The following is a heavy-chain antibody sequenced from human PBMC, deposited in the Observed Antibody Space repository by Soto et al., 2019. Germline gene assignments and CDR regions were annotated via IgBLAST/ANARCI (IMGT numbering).Heavy chain of an antibody. CDR2: IHAGNGYT. CDR1: GYTFDNYA. J-gene: IGHJ3*02. D-gene: IGHD5-12*01. Sequence: QVPLVQSGAQVKKPGASVKVSCKASGYTFDNYALHWVRQAPGRRLEWMGWIHAGNGYTKYSQSFQGRVTITRDTSASTVLIDLSSLRSDDTAVYYCARVQYSGYDFKLAFDIWGQVTMVTVSS. V-gene: IGHV1-3*01. CDR3: ARVQYSGYDFKLAFDI.